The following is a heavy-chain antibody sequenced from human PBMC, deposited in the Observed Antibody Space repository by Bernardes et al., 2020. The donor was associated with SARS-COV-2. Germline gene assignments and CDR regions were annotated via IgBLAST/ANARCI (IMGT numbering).Heavy chain of an antibody. CDR2: ISGSGTGT. J-gene: IGHJ4*02. V-gene: IGHV3-23*01. CDR1: GITFNIYT. D-gene: IGHD3-10*01. Sequence: GGSLRLSCVASGITFNIYTMTWVRQAPGKGLEWVSAISGSGTGTYYADSVKGRFTISRDNSKNTLYLQINSLRVEDTALYYCAARHFYDSGTYSPYYFDYWGQGTLVTVSS. CDR3: AARHFYDSGTYSPYYFDY.